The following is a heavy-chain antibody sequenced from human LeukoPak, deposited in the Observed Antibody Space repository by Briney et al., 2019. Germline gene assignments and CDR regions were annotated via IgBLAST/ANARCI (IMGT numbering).Heavy chain of an antibody. CDR1: GFTFSSYW. D-gene: IGHD3-22*01. Sequence: PGGSLRLSCAASGFTFSSYWMTWVRQAPGKGLEWVANIKEGGSRKNYVDSVRGRFTISRDNAKNSLYLQMNSLRVEDTAVYYCATPLDYYDSSGYHQGGDWGQGTLVTVSS. CDR3: ATPLDYYDSSGYHQGGD. V-gene: IGHV3-7*03. J-gene: IGHJ4*02. CDR2: IKEGGSRK.